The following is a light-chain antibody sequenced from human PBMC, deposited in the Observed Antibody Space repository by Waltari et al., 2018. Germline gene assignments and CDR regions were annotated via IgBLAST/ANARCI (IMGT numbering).Light chain of an antibody. J-gene: IGKJ2*01. CDR2: AAS. CDR3: QQLNSYLYT. V-gene: IGKV1-9*01. Sequence: DIQLTQSPSFLSASVGDRVTITFLASQGISSSLAWYQQKPGKAPKLLLYAASTLQSGVPSRFSGSGSGTEFTLTISSLQPEDFATYYCQQLNSYLYTFGQGTKLEIK. CDR1: QGISSS.